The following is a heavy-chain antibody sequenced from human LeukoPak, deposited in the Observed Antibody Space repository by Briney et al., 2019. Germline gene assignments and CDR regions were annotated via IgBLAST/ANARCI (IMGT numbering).Heavy chain of an antibody. J-gene: IGHJ6*02. CDR2: INHSGST. Sequence: SETLSLTCAVYGGSFSGYYWSWIRQPPGKGLEWIGEINHSGSTNYNPSLKSRVTISVDTSKNQFSLKLSSVTAADTAVYYCARGSLGVVVPAATRYYYYGMDVWGQGTTVTVSS. CDR1: GGSFSGYY. V-gene: IGHV4-34*01. D-gene: IGHD2-2*01. CDR3: ARGSLGVVVPAATRYYYYGMDV.